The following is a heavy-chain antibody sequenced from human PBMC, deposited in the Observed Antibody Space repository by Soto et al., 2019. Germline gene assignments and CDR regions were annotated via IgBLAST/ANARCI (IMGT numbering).Heavy chain of an antibody. V-gene: IGHV3-53*01. CDR2: IYSGGST. Sequence: GGSLRLSCAASGFTVSSNYMSWVRQAPGKGLEWVSVIYSGGSTYYADSVKGRFTISRDNSKNTLYLQMNSLRAEDTAVYYCARLTMMETYYFDYWGQGTLVTVSS. J-gene: IGHJ4*02. CDR1: GFTVSSNY. D-gene: IGHD3-22*01. CDR3: ARLTMMETYYFDY.